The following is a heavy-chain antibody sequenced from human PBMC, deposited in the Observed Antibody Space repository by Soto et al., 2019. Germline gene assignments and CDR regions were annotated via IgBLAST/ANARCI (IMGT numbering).Heavy chain of an antibody. CDR3: AASYDSTGRDAFDI. CDR1: GGSISRSDCY. D-gene: IGHD3-22*01. V-gene: IGHV4-39*01. Sequence: QLQVQESGPGLVKPSETLSLTCTVAGGSISRSDCYWGWIRQPPGKGLEWIGSVSYRGSTNYNPSLKSRVTISIDTPKHQFFLKLTSVTAAYTAKYYWAASYDSTGRDAFDIWGQGTLVTASP. CDR2: VSYRGST. J-gene: IGHJ3*02.